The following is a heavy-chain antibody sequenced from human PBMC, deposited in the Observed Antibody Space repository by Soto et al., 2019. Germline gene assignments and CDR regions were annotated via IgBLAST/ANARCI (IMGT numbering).Heavy chain of an antibody. CDR1: GGTFSSYA. J-gene: IGHJ6*02. V-gene: IGHV1-69*13. CDR3: ASLIAAAGPPHSPRYYYGMDV. Sequence: SVRVSCKASGGTFSSYAISWVRQAPGQGLEWMGGIIPIFGTADYAQKFQGRVTITADESTSTAYMELSSLRSEDTAVYYCASLIAAAGPPHSPRYYYGMDVWGQGTTVTVS. D-gene: IGHD6-13*01. CDR2: IIPIFGTA.